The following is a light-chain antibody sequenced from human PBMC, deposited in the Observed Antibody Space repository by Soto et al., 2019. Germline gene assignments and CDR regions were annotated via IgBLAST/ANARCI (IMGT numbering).Light chain of an antibody. CDR2: TTN. J-gene: IGLJ2*01. CDR1: SSTIGSKT. Sequence: LTQPPSASGTPGQMVTISCSGSSSTIGSKTLNWYQQLPGSAPKLLIYTTNQRPSGVHDRFSGSKSATSASLAISGIQSEDEADYSCAECNESLNGVVFGGGTQMTVL. V-gene: IGLV1-44*01. CDR3: AECNESLNGVV.